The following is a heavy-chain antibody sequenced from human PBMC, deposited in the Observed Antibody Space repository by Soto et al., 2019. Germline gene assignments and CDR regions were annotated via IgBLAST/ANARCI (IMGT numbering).Heavy chain of an antibody. CDR3: VRDWFGEFH. CDR1: GFTFKICW. Sequence: GGSLRLSCAASGFTFKICWMHWVRQVPGKGLVWVSHITNDGRRTNYADSVKGRFTISRDNAKNTLYLQMNSLRAEDTAVYYCVRDWFGEFHWGQGTLVTVSS. D-gene: IGHD3-10*01. CDR2: ITNDGRRT. J-gene: IGHJ4*02. V-gene: IGHV3-74*01.